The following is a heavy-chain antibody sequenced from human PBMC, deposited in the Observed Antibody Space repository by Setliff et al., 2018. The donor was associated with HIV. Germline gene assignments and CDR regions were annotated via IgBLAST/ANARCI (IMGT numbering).Heavy chain of an antibody. CDR1: GGTFSSYA. Sequence: ASVKVSCKASGGTFSSYAISWVRQAPGQGLEWMGGIIPIFGTANYAQKFQGRVTITTDESTSTAYMELSSLRSEDTAVYYCAREERYYDGKGALDYWGQGMLVTVSS. CDR2: IIPIFGTA. CDR3: AREERYYDGKGALDY. J-gene: IGHJ4*02. V-gene: IGHV1-69*05. D-gene: IGHD3-22*01.